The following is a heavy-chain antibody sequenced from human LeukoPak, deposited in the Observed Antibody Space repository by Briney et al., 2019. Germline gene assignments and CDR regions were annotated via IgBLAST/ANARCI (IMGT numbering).Heavy chain of an antibody. D-gene: IGHD3-22*01. CDR2: INHSGST. J-gene: IGHJ4*02. V-gene: IGHV4-34*01. CDR3: ARGRGFYYDSSGYYAY. Sequence: KSSETLSLTCTVSGGSIRAYYWSWIRQPPGKGLEWIGEINHSGSTNYNPSLKSRVTISVDTSKNQFSLKLSSVTAADTAVYYCARGRGFYYDSSGYYAYWGQGTLVTVSS. CDR1: GGSIRAYY.